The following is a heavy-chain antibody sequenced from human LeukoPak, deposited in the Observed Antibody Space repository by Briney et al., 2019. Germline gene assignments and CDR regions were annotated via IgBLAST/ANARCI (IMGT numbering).Heavy chain of an antibody. CDR2: IIPIFGTA. CDR3: ARDRGQHAFDI. CDR1: GGTFSSYA. J-gene: IGHJ3*02. D-gene: IGHD1-1*01. Sequence: GASVKVSCKASGGTFSSYAISWVRQAPGQGLEWMGGIIPIFGTANYAQKFQGRVTITADKSTSTAYMELSSLRSEDTAVYYCARDRGQHAFDIWGQGTMVTVSS. V-gene: IGHV1-69*06.